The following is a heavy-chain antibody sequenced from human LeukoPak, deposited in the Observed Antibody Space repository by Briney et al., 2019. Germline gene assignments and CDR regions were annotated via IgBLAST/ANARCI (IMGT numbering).Heavy chain of an antibody. D-gene: IGHD2-21*01. J-gene: IGHJ6*03. CDR2: IRTKAYDGTT. V-gene: IGHV3-49*04. CDR1: GFTFSSYW. Sequence: GGSLRLSCAASGFTFSSYWMSWVRQAPGKGPEWVGFIRTKAYDGTTEYAASVKGRFTISRDDSKSIAYLQMNSLKSEDTAVYYCTRVGGGALRYYNFYMDVWGKGTTVIVSS. CDR3: TRVGGGALRYYNFYMDV.